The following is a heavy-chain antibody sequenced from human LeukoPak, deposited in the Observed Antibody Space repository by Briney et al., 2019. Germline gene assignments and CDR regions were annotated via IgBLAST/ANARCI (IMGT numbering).Heavy chain of an antibody. D-gene: IGHD2-21*02. CDR1: GYTFTGYY. CDR3: ARGTMVTKVWWFDP. V-gene: IGHV1-2*06. Sequence: GASVKVSCKASGYTFTGYYMHWLRQAPGQGLGWMGRINPNSGGTNYAQKFQGRVTMTRDTSISTAYMELSRLRSDDTAVYYCARGTMVTKVWWFDPWGQGTLVTVSS. CDR2: INPNSGGT. J-gene: IGHJ5*02.